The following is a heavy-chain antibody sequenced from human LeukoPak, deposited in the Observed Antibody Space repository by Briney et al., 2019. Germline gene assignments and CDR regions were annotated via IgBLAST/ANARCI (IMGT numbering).Heavy chain of an antibody. CDR3: AKDMSSSGYDRLDY. Sequence: GGSLRLSCAASGFTLDDYAMHWVRQAPGKGLEWVSLIDWDGGSTYYTDSVKGRFTISRDNSKNSLFLQMNSLRAEDTALYYCAKDMSSSGYDRLDYWGQGTLVTVSS. CDR2: IDWDGGST. V-gene: IGHV3-43D*03. CDR1: GFTLDDYA. D-gene: IGHD5-12*01. J-gene: IGHJ4*02.